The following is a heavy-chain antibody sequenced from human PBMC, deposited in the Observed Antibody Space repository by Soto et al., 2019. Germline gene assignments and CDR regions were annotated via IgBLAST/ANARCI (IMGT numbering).Heavy chain of an antibody. D-gene: IGHD3-3*01. J-gene: IGHJ6*02. V-gene: IGHV1-8*01. CDR1: GYTFTSYD. CDR3: ARGDSDFSALDV. CDR2: MNPNSGNT. Sequence: ASVKVSCKASGYTFTSYDINWWRQATGQGLEWMGWMNPNSGNTGYAQKFQGRVTMTRNTSIITAYMELSSLRSEDTAVYYCARGDSDFSALDVWGQGTTVTVS.